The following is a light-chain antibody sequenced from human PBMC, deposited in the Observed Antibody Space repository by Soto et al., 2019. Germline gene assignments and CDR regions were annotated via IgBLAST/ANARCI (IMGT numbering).Light chain of an antibody. J-gene: IGLJ1*01. CDR2: EVS. CDR1: SSDVGGYNY. CDR3: SSYAGNNIYYV. Sequence: QSALTQPASVSGSPGQSITISCTGTSSDVGGYNYVSWYQQHPGKAPKLMIFEVSKRPSGVPDRFSGSKSGSTASLTVSGLQAEDEADYYCSSYAGNNIYYVFGTGTKSPS. V-gene: IGLV2-8*01.